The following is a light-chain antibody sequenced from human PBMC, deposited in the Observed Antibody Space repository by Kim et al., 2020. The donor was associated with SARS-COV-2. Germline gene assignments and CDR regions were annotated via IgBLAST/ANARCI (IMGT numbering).Light chain of an antibody. CDR1: QTVSSTY. J-gene: IGKJ2*01. Sequence: EVVLTQSPGTLSLSPGESATFSCRASQTVSSTYLAWYQQKPGQAPRLLMYGVSNRATGIPDRFSGSGYGTDFTLTISRLEPEDFAVYYCLQYGSSSYTFGQGTNLEI. CDR3: LQYGSSSYT. V-gene: IGKV3-20*01. CDR2: GVS.